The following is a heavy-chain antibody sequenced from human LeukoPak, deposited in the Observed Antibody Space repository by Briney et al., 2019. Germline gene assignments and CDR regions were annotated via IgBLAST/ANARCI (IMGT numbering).Heavy chain of an antibody. V-gene: IGHV3-30*02. CDR1: GFTFSSYG. J-gene: IGHJ4*02. D-gene: IGHD3-3*01. Sequence: GGSLRLSCAASGFTFSSYGMHWVRQAPGKGLEWVAFIRYDGSNKYYADSVKGRFTISRDNPKNTLYLQMNSLRDDDTAVYYCARVFLERLTSGYFDNWGQGTLVTVSP. CDR2: IRYDGSNK. CDR3: ARVFLERLTSGYFDN.